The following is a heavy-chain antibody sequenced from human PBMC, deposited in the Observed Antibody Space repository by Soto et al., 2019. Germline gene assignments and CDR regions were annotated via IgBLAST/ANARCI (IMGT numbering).Heavy chain of an antibody. J-gene: IGHJ4*02. V-gene: IGHV3-72*01. CDR2: ITNRADRYTA. D-gene: IGHD3-10*01. CDR3: ARVAIGYFGEYDY. CDR1: GYSFSSGHY. Sequence: EVHLVESGGELVQPGGSLRLSCAASGYSFSSGHYMDWVRQVPGKGLEWVGRITNRADRYTAHYATSVRGRFTVSRDDSKNSLLLDMNSLNAEDTAVYYGARVAIGYFGEYDYWGQGTVVTVFS.